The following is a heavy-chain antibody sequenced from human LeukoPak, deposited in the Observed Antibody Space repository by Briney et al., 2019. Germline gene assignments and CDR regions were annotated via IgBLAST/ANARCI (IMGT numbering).Heavy chain of an antibody. Sequence: SETLSLTCTVSGGSISSSSYYWGWIRQPPGKGLEWIGSIYYSGSTYYNPSLRSRVTISVDTSKNQFSLKLSSVTAADTAMYYCARQIAAASHWGQGTLVTVSS. CDR2: IYYSGST. J-gene: IGHJ4*02. CDR3: ARQIAAASH. CDR1: GGSISSSSYY. D-gene: IGHD6-13*01. V-gene: IGHV4-39*07.